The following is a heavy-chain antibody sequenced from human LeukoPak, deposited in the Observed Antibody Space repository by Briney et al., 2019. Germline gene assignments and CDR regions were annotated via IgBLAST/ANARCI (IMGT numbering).Heavy chain of an antibody. Sequence: PSETLSLTCTVSGGSVSSGSYYWSWIQQPPGKGLEWIGYIYYSGSTNYNPSLKSRVTISVDTSKNQFSLKLSSVTAADTAVYYCARSRRYDSSGYFDYWGQGTLVTVSS. J-gene: IGHJ4*02. CDR1: GGSVSSGSYY. CDR3: ARSRRYDSSGYFDY. CDR2: IYYSGST. D-gene: IGHD3-22*01. V-gene: IGHV4-61*01.